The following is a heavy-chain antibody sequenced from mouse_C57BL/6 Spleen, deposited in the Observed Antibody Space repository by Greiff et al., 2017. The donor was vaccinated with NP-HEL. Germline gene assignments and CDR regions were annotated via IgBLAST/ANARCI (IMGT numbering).Heavy chain of an antibody. CDR2: IDPSDSYT. CDR1: GYTFTSYW. CDR3: ARPPYDYDGYFDV. J-gene: IGHJ1*03. D-gene: IGHD2-4*01. V-gene: IGHV1-69*01. Sequence: QVQLQQPGAELVMPGASVKLSCKASGYTFTSYWMHWVKQRPGQGLEWIGEIDPSDSYTNYNQKFKGKSTLTVDKSSSTAYMQLSSLTSEDSAVYYCARPPYDYDGYFDVWGTGTTVTVSS.